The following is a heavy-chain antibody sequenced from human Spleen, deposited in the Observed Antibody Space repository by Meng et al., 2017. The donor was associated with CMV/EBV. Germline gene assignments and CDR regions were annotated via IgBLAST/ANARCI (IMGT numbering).Heavy chain of an antibody. V-gene: IGHV4-34*01. Sequence: SETLSLTCAVYGGSFSGHYWSWIRQSPSKGLEWIGEISHSGSATYNPSLKSRVTISVDTSKNQFSLKLSSVTAADTAVYYCARLTDLGTGEGEDYWGQGTLVTVSS. D-gene: IGHD7-27*01. J-gene: IGHJ4*02. CDR3: ARLTDLGTGEGEDY. CDR2: ISHSGSA. CDR1: GGSFSGHY.